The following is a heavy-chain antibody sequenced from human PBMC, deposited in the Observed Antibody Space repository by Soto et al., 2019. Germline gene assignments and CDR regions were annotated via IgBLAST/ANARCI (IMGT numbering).Heavy chain of an antibody. CDR2: IYYSGST. J-gene: IGHJ6*02. Sequence: SETLSLTCTVSGVSVNSGNYYWSWIRQTPGKGLEWIGYIYYSGSTYYNPSLKSRVTISVDTSKNQFSLKLNSMTAADTAVYNCATVAGNYYYGMDVWGQGTTVTVSS. V-gene: IGHV4-39*01. D-gene: IGHD6-19*01. CDR1: GVSVNSGNYY. CDR3: ATVAGNYYYGMDV.